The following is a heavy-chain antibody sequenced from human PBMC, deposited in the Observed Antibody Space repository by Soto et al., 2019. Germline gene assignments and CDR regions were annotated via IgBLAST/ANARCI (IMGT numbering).Heavy chain of an antibody. D-gene: IGHD3-22*01. CDR3: AKDTHYYDSSGYYYVVYFDY. CDR2: ISGSGGST. CDR1: GFTFSSYA. Sequence: PGGSLRLSCAASGFTFSSYAMSWVRQAPGKGLEWVSAISGSGGSTYYADSVKGRFTISRDNSKKTLYLQMNSLRAEDTAVYYCAKDTHYYDSSGYYYVVYFDYWGQGTLVTVSS. V-gene: IGHV3-23*01. J-gene: IGHJ4*02.